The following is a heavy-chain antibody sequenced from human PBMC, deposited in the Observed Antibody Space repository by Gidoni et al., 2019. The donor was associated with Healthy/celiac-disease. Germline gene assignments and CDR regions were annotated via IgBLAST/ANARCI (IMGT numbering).Heavy chain of an antibody. CDR2: ISSSSSYI. Sequence: EAQLVESGGGLVKPGGSLRLSCAASGFTFSSYSMNWVRQAPGKGLEWVSSISSSSSYIYYADSGKGRFTISRDNAKNSLYLQMNSLRAEDTAVYYCARAGITIFGVVIFLDYWGQGTLVTVSS. J-gene: IGHJ4*02. D-gene: IGHD3-3*01. CDR3: ARAGITIFGVVIFLDY. V-gene: IGHV3-21*01. CDR1: GFTFSSYS.